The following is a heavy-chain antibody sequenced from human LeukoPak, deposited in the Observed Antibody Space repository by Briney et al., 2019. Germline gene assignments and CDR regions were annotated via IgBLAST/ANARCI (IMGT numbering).Heavy chain of an antibody. CDR1: GYTFTGYY. CDR3: ARSARSGYEIDVY. Sequence: ASVTVSCKASGYTFTGYYMHWVRQAPGQGLEWTGWINPNSGGTNYAQKFQGRVTMTRDTSISTAYMELSRLRSDDTAVYYCARSARSGYEIDVYWGQGTLVTVSS. J-gene: IGHJ4*02. CDR2: INPNSGGT. D-gene: IGHD5-12*01. V-gene: IGHV1-2*02.